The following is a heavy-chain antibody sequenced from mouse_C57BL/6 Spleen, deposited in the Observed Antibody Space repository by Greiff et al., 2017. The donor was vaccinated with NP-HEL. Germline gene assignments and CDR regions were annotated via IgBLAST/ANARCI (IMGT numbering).Heavy chain of an antibody. CDR1: GYTFTDYE. D-gene: IGHD1-1*01. CDR2: IDPETGGT. CDR3: TKGGIITTVVAPYFDY. J-gene: IGHJ2*01. Sequence: QVQLKQSGAELVRPGASVTLSCKASGYTFTDYEMHWVKQTPVHGLEWIGAIDPETGGTAYNQKFKGKAILTADKSSSTAYMELRSLTSEDSAVYYCTKGGIITTVVAPYFDYWGQGTTLTVSS. V-gene: IGHV1-15*01.